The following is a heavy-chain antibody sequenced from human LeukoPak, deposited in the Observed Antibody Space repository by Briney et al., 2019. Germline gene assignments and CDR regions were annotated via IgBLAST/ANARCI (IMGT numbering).Heavy chain of an antibody. D-gene: IGHD5-12*01. CDR1: GYTFTGYY. CDR2: INPNSGGT. V-gene: IGHV1-2*02. J-gene: IGHJ3*02. CDR3: ARIWQWLLDDAFDI. Sequence: ASVKVSCKASGYTFTGYYMHWVRQAPGQGLEWMGWINPNSGGTNYAQKFQGRVTMTRDTSISTAYMELSRLRSGDTAVYYCARIWQWLLDDAFDIWGQGTMVTVSS.